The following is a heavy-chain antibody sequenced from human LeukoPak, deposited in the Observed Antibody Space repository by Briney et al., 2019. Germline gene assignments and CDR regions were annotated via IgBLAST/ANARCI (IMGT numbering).Heavy chain of an antibody. CDR2: IYYSGNT. CDR1: GGSISSYY. V-gene: IGHV4-59*01. J-gene: IGHJ3*02. D-gene: IGHD3-10*01. Sequence: SETLSLTCTVSGGSISSYYWSWMRQPAGKRLEWIGYIYYSGNTNYNPSLKSRVTISEDTSKNQFSLKLSSVNDADTAVYYCARYVSGSFFAFDIWGQGTMVTVSS. CDR3: ARYVSGSFFAFDI.